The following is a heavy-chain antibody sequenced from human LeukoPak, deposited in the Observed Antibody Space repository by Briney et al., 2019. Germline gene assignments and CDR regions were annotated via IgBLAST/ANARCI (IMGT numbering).Heavy chain of an antibody. J-gene: IGHJ4*02. CDR1: GFTFSNYG. D-gene: IGHD1-7*01. CDR2: ISYDGSDK. Sequence: WGSLRLSCAASGFTFSNYGMHWVRQAPGKGLEWVALISYDGSDKYYEDSVMGRFTISRDNSKNNLYLHMNTMRAEDTAIYYCAKLRVVFNWNYAYYFDSCGQRNLVTVSS. V-gene: IGHV3-30*18. CDR3: AKLRVVFNWNYAYYFDS.